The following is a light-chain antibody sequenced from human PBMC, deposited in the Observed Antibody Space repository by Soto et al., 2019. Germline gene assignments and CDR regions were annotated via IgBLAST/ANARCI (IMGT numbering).Light chain of an antibody. CDR1: QSVSSSY. Sequence: EIVLTQCPGTLSLSPGERATLSCRASQSVSSSYLAWYQQKPGQAPRLLIYGASSRATGIPDRFSGSGSGTDFTLTISRLEPEDFAVYYCQQYGSSPRTFVQGTKVEIK. V-gene: IGKV3-20*01. CDR2: GAS. CDR3: QQYGSSPRT. J-gene: IGKJ1*01.